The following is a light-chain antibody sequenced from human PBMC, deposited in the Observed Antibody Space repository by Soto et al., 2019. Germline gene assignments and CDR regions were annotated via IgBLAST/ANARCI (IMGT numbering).Light chain of an antibody. V-gene: IGKV3-15*01. Sequence: EIVMMQSPGTLSVSPGERVTLSFGASQSVGNNLAWHQQKPGQAPRLLIYGASTRATGFPARFSGSGSGTEFTLTISSLQSEDFAVYYCQQYNGWPITFGQGTRLEI. CDR3: QQYNGWPIT. J-gene: IGKJ5*01. CDR1: QSVGNN. CDR2: GAS.